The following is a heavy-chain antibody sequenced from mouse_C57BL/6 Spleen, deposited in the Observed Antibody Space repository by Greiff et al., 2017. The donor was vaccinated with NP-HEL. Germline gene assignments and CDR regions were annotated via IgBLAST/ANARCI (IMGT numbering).Heavy chain of an antibody. CDR2: IYPGDGDT. J-gene: IGHJ1*03. CDR3: AREGLRGYFDV. CDR1: GYAFSSYW. D-gene: IGHD3-1*01. V-gene: IGHV1-80*01. Sequence: VKLQQSGAELVKPGASVKISCKASGYAFSSYWMNWVKQRPGKGLEWIGQIYPGDGDTNYNGKFKGKATLTADKSSSTAYMQLSSLTSEDSAVYFCAREGLRGYFDVWGTGTTVTVSS.